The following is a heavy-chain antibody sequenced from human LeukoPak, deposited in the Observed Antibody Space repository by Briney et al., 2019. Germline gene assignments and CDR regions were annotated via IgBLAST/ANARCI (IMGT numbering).Heavy chain of an antibody. CDR1: GFTVSSYS. CDR2: ISSSSSTI. CDR3: EKGLPGITMVRGVIITYYYYGMDV. Sequence: GGSLRLSCAASGFTVSSYSMNWVRQAPGKGLEWVSYISSSSSTIYYADSVKGRFTISRDNAKNSLYLQMNSLRDEDTAVYYCEKGLPGITMVRGVIITYYYYGMDVWGQGTTVTVSS. V-gene: IGHV3-48*02. D-gene: IGHD3-10*01. J-gene: IGHJ6*02.